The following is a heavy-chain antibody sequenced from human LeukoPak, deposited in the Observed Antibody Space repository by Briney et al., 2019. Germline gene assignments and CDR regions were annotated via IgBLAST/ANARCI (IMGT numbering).Heavy chain of an antibody. V-gene: IGHV3-30-3*01. D-gene: IGHD5-12*01. CDR2: ISYDGSNK. CDR3: ARLGYSGYDYRNNWFDP. CDR1: GFTFSSYA. Sequence: PGGSLRLSCAASGFTFSSYAMHWVRQAPGKGLEWVAVISYDGSNKYYADSVKGRFTISRDNSKNTLYLQMNSLRAEDTAVYYCARLGYSGYDYRNNWFDPWGQGTLVAVSS. J-gene: IGHJ5*02.